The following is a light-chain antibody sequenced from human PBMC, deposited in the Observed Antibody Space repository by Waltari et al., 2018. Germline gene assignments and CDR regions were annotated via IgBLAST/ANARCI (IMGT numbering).Light chain of an antibody. V-gene: IGLV2-8*01. J-gene: IGLJ2*01. Sequence: QSALTQPPSASVSVGQSVTISCPGTSSDVGGYNYVSWYQQHPGKAPKLIIHDVSKRPSGVHDRFSGSKSGNTASLTVSGLQAEDEADYYCSSYAGSNNLRCVVFGGGTKLTVL. CDR3: SSYAGSNNLRCVV. CDR2: DVS. CDR1: SSDVGGYNY.